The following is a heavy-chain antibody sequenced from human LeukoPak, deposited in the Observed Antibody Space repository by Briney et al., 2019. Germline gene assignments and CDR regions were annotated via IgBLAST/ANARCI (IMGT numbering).Heavy chain of an antibody. CDR1: GGSISSYY. D-gene: IGHD1-26*01. V-gene: IGHV4-59*08. CDR2: IYYSGYI. CDR3: ARYSGSYSGFDY. Sequence: PAETLSLTCTVSGGSISSYYWSWIRQPPGKGLEWIGYIYYSGYINYNPSLKSRVTISVDTSKIQFSLKLRSVTAADTAVYYCARYSGSYSGFDYWGEGTLVTVS. J-gene: IGHJ4*02.